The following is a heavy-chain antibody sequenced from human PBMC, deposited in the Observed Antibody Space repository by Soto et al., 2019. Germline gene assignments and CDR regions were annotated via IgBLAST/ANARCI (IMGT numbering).Heavy chain of an antibody. Sequence: GGSLRLSCAASGFTFSNHGMHWVRQAPGKGLEWVALIRYDGSNRFYADSVRGRFTISRDISENTVFLQMNSLRAEDTAVYYCAREYSSGRRDSLDYWGQGTLVTVSS. CDR1: GFTFSNHG. V-gene: IGHV3-30*02. D-gene: IGHD3-22*01. CDR3: AREYSSGRRDSLDY. J-gene: IGHJ4*02. CDR2: IRYDGSNR.